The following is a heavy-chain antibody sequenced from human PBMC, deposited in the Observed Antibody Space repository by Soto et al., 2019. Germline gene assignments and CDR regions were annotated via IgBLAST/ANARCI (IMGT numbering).Heavy chain of an antibody. CDR1: GYIFVNYG. V-gene: IGHV1-18*01. J-gene: IGHJ6*02. Sequence: QVQLVQSGDEVKKPGASVKVSCKASGYIFVNYGIAWVRQAPGQGLEWMGWISPYTGNTHSATQVQGRLTMITDTSTSPAYMDLGSLTSDDTAVYYCVMVDNYVTPTPQDVWGQGTTVTVSS. CDR2: ISPYTGNT. CDR3: VMVDNYVTPTPQDV. D-gene: IGHD3-16*01.